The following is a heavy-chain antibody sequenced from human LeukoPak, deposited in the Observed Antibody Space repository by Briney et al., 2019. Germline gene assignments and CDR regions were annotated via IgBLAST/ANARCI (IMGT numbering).Heavy chain of an antibody. V-gene: IGHV3-53*01. J-gene: IGHJ6*03. CDR2: IYRGGST. Sequence: GGSLRLSCAASGFTVSSNYMSWVRQAPGKGLEWVSVIYRGGSTYYADSVKGRFTISRDNAKNSLYLQMNSLRAEDTAVYYCARGKQLVLDYYYYMDVWGKGTTVTVSS. CDR3: ARGKQLVLDYYYYMDV. CDR1: GFTVSSNY. D-gene: IGHD6-13*01.